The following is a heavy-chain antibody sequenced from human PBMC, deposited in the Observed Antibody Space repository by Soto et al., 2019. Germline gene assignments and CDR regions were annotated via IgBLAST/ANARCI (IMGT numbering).Heavy chain of an antibody. Sequence: QVQLVESGGGLVKPGGSLRLSCAASGFTFSDYYMSWIRQAPGKGLEWVSYISSSGSTIYYADSVKGRFTISRDNAKNSLYQQMNSRRAEDTAVYYCAGDRIAARSCMDVWGQGTTVTVSS. CDR3: AGDRIAARSCMDV. CDR2: ISSSGSTI. D-gene: IGHD6-6*01. J-gene: IGHJ6*02. V-gene: IGHV3-11*01. CDR1: GFTFSDYY.